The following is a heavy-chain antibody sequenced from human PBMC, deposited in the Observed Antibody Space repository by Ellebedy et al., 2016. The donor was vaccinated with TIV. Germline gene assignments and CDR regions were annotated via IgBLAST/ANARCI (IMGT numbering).Heavy chain of an antibody. CDR2: IYYSGST. D-gene: IGHD6-19*01. V-gene: IGHV4-59*01. CDR1: GGSISSYY. J-gene: IGHJ4*02. Sequence: SETLSLXXTVSGGSISSYYWSWIRQPPGKGLEWIGYIYYSGSTNYNPSLKSRVTISVDTSKNQFSLKLSSVTAADTAVYYCARDYRGWYFDYWGQGTLVTVSS. CDR3: ARDYRGWYFDY.